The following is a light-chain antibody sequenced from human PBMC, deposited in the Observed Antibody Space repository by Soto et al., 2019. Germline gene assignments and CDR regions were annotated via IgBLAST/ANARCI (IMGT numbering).Light chain of an antibody. CDR3: QQTNTFPST. Sequence: DIQMTQSPSSVSASVGDRVTMTCRASQGIGSWLAWYQHKPGKAPKLLIYAASNLQGGVPSRFSGSGSGTDFALTINSLQPEDFATYYCQQTNTFPSTFGQGTRLEI. CDR1: QGIGSW. J-gene: IGKJ5*01. CDR2: AAS. V-gene: IGKV1D-12*01.